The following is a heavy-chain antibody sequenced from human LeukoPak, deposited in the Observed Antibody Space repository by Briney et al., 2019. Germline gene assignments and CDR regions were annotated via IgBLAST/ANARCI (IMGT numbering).Heavy chain of an antibody. D-gene: IGHD6-19*01. CDR2: ISSSSSYI. V-gene: IGHV3-21*01. J-gene: IGHJ5*02. Sequence: GGSLRLSCAASGFTFSSYSMNWVRQAPEKGLEWVSSISSSSSYIYYADSVKGRFTISRDNAKNSLYLQMNSLRAEDTAVYYCARDLTVAGFLNWLDPWGQGTLVTVSS. CDR3: ARDLTVAGFLNWLDP. CDR1: GFTFSSYS.